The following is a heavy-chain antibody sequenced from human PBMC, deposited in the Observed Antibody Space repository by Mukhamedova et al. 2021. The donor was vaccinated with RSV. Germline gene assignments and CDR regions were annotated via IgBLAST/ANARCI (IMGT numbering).Heavy chain of an antibody. Sequence: GANIKQDGREKYYVDSVKGRFTISRDNAKNSLYLQMNSLRAEDTAVYYCATASAFWSGYYNYWGQGTLVTVSS. J-gene: IGHJ4*02. V-gene: IGHV3-7*04. CDR3: ATASAFWSGYYNY. D-gene: IGHD3-3*01. CDR2: IKQDGREK.